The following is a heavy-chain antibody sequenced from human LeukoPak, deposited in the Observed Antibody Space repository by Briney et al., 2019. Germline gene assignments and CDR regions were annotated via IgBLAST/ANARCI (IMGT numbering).Heavy chain of an antibody. J-gene: IGHJ3*02. CDR3: AKLGTDAFDI. CDR1: GYTFRSYW. Sequence: GGSLRLSCAASGYTFRSYWMGWVRQAPGKGLEWVANINQDGSDKQYVDSVKGRFTISRDHAKTSLYLQMNSLRAEDTAVYYCAKLGTDAFDIWGQGTMVTVSS. V-gene: IGHV3-7*01. D-gene: IGHD7-27*01. CDR2: INQDGSDK.